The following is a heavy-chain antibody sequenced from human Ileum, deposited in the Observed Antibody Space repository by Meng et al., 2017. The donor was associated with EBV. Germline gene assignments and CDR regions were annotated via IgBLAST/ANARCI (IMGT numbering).Heavy chain of an antibody. V-gene: IGHV4-4*02. J-gene: IGHJ4*02. CDR3: AKNGEKYFEY. CDR1: GGSISCINW. Sequence: GQVPETCLGLVHPSGPLPLTCAFSGGSISCINWWSWVRQSPEKGLEWIGEMSDSGITHYNPSLKSRVTISADKSNNQFSLKLTSVTSADTAVYFCAKNGEKYFEYWGQGTLVTVSS. CDR2: MSDSGIT.